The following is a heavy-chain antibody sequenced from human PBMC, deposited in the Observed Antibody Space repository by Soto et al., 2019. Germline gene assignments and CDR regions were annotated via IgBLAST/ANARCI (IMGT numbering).Heavy chain of an antibody. CDR2: IYYSGST. D-gene: IGHD3-10*02. Sequence: PSETLSLTCTVPGGSISSGGYYWSWIRQHPGKGLEWIGYIYYSGSTYYNPSLKSRVTISVDTSKNQFSLKLSSVTAADTAVYYCARTLFGWGIWFDPWGQGTLVTVSS. CDR1: GGSISSGGYY. V-gene: IGHV4-31*03. J-gene: IGHJ5*02. CDR3: ARTLFGWGIWFDP.